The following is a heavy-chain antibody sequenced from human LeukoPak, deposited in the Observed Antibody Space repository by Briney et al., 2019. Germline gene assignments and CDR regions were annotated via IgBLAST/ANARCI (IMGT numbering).Heavy chain of an antibody. CDR2: IYHSGST. CDR1: GYSISSGYY. J-gene: IGHJ4*02. D-gene: IGHD3-3*01. V-gene: IGHV4-38-2*02. CDR3: ARDSRVFWSGYYFDY. Sequence: PSETLSLTCTVSGYSISSGYYWGWIRQPPGKGLEWIGSIYHSGSTYYNPPLKSRVTISVDTSKNQFSLKLSSVTAADTAVYYCARDSRVFWSGYYFDYWGQGTLVTVSS.